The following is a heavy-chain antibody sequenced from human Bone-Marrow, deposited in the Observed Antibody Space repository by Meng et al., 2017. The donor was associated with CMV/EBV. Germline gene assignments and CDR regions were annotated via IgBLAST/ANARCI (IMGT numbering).Heavy chain of an antibody. D-gene: IGHD3-10*02. Sequence: GESLKISCAASGFTFSSYWMSWVRQAPGKGLEWVSSISSSSSYIYYADSVKGRFTISRDNAKNSLYLQMNSLRAEDTAVYYCARDNMLALGFDYWGQGTLVTVSS. CDR1: GFTFSSYW. CDR2: ISSSSSYI. V-gene: IGHV3-21*01. CDR3: ARDNMLALGFDY. J-gene: IGHJ4*02.